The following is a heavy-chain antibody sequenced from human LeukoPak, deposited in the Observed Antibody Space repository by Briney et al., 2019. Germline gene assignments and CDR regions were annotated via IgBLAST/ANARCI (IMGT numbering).Heavy chain of an antibody. CDR1: GYTFTSYD. CDR3: ARGVEMLVGATGRDY. Sequence: ASVKVSCKASGYTFTSYDINWVRQAPGQGLEWMGWMNPNSGNTGYAQKFQGRVTMTRNTSISTAYMELSSLRSEDTAVYYCARGVEMLVGATGRDYWGQGTLATVSS. V-gene: IGHV1-8*01. J-gene: IGHJ4*02. CDR2: MNPNSGNT. D-gene: IGHD1-26*01.